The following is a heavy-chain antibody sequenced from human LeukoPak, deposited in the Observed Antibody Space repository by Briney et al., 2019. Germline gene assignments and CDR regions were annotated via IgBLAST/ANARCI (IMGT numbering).Heavy chain of an antibody. CDR3: ARDCPDILTGYATYNWFDP. CDR2: IIPIFGTA. CDR1: GGTFSSYA. J-gene: IGHJ5*02. Sequence: SVKVSCKASGGTFSSYAISWVRQAPGQGLEWMGGIIPIFGTANYAQKFQGRVTITTDESTGTAYMELSSLRSEDTAVYYCARDCPDILTGYATYNWFDPWGQGTLVTVSS. V-gene: IGHV1-69*05. D-gene: IGHD3-9*01.